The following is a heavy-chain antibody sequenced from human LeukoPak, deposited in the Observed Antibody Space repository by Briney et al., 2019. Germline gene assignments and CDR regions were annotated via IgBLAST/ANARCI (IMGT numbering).Heavy chain of an antibody. Sequence: GESLKISCXGSGYSFTSYWIGWVRQMPGKGLQWMGIIYPGDSDTRYSPSFQGQVTISADKSISTAYLQWSSLKASDTAMYYCARHGGTTVVTLDYWGQGTLVTVSS. CDR1: GYSFTSYW. CDR2: IYPGDSDT. V-gene: IGHV5-51*01. D-gene: IGHD4-23*01. CDR3: ARHGGTTVVTLDY. J-gene: IGHJ4*02.